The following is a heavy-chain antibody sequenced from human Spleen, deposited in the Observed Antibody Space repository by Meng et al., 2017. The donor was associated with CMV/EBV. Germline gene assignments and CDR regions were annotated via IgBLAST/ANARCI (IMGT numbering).Heavy chain of an antibody. CDR2: ISSSGYI. V-gene: IGHV3-21*01. CDR1: GFTFSSYT. J-gene: IGHJ4*02. CDR3: ASYDFWSGYYFDY. D-gene: IGHD3-3*01. Sequence: GGSLRLSCAASGFTFSSYTMDWIRQAPGKGLEWVSAISSSGYIYYADSVKGRFTISRDNAKNSLYLQMNSLRAEDTAVYYCASYDFWSGYYFDYWGQGTLVTVSS.